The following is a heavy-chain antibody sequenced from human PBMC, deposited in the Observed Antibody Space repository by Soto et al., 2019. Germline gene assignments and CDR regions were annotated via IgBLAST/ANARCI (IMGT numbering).Heavy chain of an antibody. V-gene: IGHV3-21*01. J-gene: IGHJ3*02. Sequence: GGSLRLSCAASGFTFSSYSMNWVRQAPGKGLEWVSSISSSSSYIYYADSVKGRFTISRDNAKNSLYLQMNSLRAEDTAVYYCASDVYCDDDDSDALAIRAQGTIDIVSS. D-gene: IGHD2-8*02. CDR1: GFTFSSYS. CDR2: ISSSSSYI. CDR3: ASDVYCDDDDSDALAI.